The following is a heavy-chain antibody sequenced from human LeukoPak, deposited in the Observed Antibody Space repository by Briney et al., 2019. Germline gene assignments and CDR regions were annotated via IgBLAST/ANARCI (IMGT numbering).Heavy chain of an antibody. J-gene: IGHJ4*02. CDR1: GYTFTSYY. D-gene: IGHD3-22*01. CDR2: INPSGGST. CDR3: ARAFYYDSSGYYSGASDY. V-gene: IGHV1-46*01. Sequence: ASVKVSCKAPGYTFTSYYMHWVRQAPGQGLEWMGIINPSGGSTSYAQKFQGRVTMTRDTSTSTVYMELSSLRSEDTAVYYCARAFYYDSSGYYSGASDYWGQGTLVTVSS.